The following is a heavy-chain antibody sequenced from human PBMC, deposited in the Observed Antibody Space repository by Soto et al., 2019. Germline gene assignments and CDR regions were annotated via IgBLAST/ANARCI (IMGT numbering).Heavy chain of an antibody. CDR2: VFYTGFT. CDR1: GGSISGSYYY. Sequence: SETLSLTCAVSGGSISGSYYYWAWLRQSPGKGPEWIGSVFYTGFTSYNPSLESRVSVSVDTSKSQFSLKLSAVTAADTAVYYCATSQRGYNWNYFDHWGQGALVTVSS. D-gene: IGHD1-20*01. V-gene: IGHV4-39*01. CDR3: ATSQRGYNWNYFDH. J-gene: IGHJ4*02.